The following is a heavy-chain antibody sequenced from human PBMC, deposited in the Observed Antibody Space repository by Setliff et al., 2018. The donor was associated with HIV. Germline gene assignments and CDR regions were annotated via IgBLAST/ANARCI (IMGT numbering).Heavy chain of an antibody. V-gene: IGHV4-34*01. CDR3: TRHAGRENQLPHTYYYYMDV. D-gene: IGHD2-2*01. CDR1: GGSFSGHY. Sequence: SETLSLTCAVYGGSFSGHYWTWIRQPPGKGLEWIGYINHSGSTNYNPSLKSRVTISADTSKNQFSLKLSSVTAADTAVYYCTRHAGRENQLPHTYYYYMDVWGKGATVTVSS. J-gene: IGHJ6*03. CDR2: INHSGST.